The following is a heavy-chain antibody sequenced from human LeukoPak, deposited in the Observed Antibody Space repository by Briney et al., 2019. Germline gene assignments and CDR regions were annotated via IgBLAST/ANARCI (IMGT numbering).Heavy chain of an antibody. Sequence: ASVKVSCKASGYTFTSYGISWVRQAPGQGLEWMGWISVYNGNINYAQKLQGRVTMTTDTSTSTAYMELRSLRSEDTAVYYCASRITAGYYYYYMDVWGKGTTVTVSS. V-gene: IGHV1-18*01. CDR2: ISVYNGNI. CDR1: GYTFTSYG. CDR3: ASRITAGYYYYYMDV. D-gene: IGHD3-10*01. J-gene: IGHJ6*03.